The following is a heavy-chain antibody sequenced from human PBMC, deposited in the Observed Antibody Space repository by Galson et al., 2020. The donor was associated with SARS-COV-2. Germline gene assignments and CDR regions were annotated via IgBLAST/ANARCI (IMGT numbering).Heavy chain of an antibody. CDR2: ISDSGGST. J-gene: IGHJ4*02. CDR1: GFTFSNYA. V-gene: IGHV3-23*01. Sequence: GESLKISCAASGFTFSNYAMSWVRQAPGKGLEWVSSISDSGGSTYYADSVKGRFTISRDNSQNTLYLQMNSLRAEDTAVYYCARRYCSGGRCFGLFDYWGQGTLVTVSS. CDR3: ARRYCSGGRCFGLFDY. D-gene: IGHD2-15*01.